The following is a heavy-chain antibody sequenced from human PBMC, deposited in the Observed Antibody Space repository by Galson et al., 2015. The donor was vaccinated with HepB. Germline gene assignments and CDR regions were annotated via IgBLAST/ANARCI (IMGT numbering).Heavy chain of an antibody. CDR2: INPNSGGT. V-gene: IGHV1-2*06. CDR3: ARAMGSSGYRAPFDY. J-gene: IGHJ4*02. D-gene: IGHD3-22*01. Sequence: SVKVSCKASGYTFTGYYMHWVRQAPGQGLEWMGRINPNSGGTNYAQKFQGRVTMTRDTSISTAYMELSRLRSDDTAVYYCARAMGSSGYRAPFDYWGQGTLVTVSS. CDR1: GYTFTGYY.